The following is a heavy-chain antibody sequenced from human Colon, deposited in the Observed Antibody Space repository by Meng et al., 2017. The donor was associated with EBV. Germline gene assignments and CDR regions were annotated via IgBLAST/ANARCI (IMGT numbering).Heavy chain of an antibody. D-gene: IGHD2-21*02. CDR3: ARVGAYCGGDCYHPR. J-gene: IGHJ4*02. CDR1: GGSLHSRTW. CDR2: IYHSSST. V-gene: IGHV4-4*02. Sequence: VPLQESVPGLVTPSGTLSLTVAVSGGSLHSRTWWIWVRQPPGKGLEWIGEIYHSSSTNYNPSLKSRVTISVDESKNQFSLRLSSVPAADTAVYYCARVGAYCGGDCYHPRWGQGTLVTVSS.